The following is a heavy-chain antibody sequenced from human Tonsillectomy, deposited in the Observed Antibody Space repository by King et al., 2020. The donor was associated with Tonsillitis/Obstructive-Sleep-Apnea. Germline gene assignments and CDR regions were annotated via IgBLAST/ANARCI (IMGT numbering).Heavy chain of an antibody. CDR1: GGSFSGYY. CDR2: INHSGST. V-gene: IGHV4-34*01. J-gene: IGHJ3*02. Sequence: VQLQQWGAGLLKPSETLSLTCAVYGGSFSGYYWTWIRQPPGKGLEWIGEINHSGSTNYNPSLKSRVTISVDTSKNQFSLKLSSVTAADTAVYYCARLLLLTMVQGDAFDIWGQGTMVTVSS. CDR3: ARLLLLTMVQGDAFDI. D-gene: IGHD3-10*01.